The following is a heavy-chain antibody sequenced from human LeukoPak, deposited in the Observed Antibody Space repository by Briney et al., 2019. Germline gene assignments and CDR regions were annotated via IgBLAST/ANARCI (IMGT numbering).Heavy chain of an antibody. CDR2: INPSGGST. Sequence: GASVKVSCKASGYTFTSYYMHWVRQAPGQGLEWMGIINPSGGSTSYAQKFQGRITMTRDTSTSTVYMELSSLRSEDTAVYYCAREGFLRSQNIVVVVAANALDAFDIWGQGTMVTVSS. J-gene: IGHJ3*02. D-gene: IGHD2-15*01. CDR3: AREGFLRSQNIVVVVAANALDAFDI. V-gene: IGHV1-46*01. CDR1: GYTFTSYY.